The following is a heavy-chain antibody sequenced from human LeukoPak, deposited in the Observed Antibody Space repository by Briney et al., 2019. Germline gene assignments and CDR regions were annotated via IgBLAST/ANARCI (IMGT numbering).Heavy chain of an antibody. D-gene: IGHD6-19*01. V-gene: IGHV3-48*02. CDR1: GFILSTYN. J-gene: IGHJ4*02. CDR3: ARGPYSSGTYDY. Sequence: GGSLRLSCAASGFILSTYNMNWVRQAPGKGLEWVSYISSSSTTIYYADSVKGRFTISRDNAKNSLYLQMNSLRDGDTAVYYCARGPYSSGTYDYWGQGTLVTVSS. CDR2: ISSSSTTI.